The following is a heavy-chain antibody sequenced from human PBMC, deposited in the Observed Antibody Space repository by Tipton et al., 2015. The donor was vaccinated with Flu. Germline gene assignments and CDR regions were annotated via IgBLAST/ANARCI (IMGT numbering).Heavy chain of an antibody. D-gene: IGHD2-21*01. J-gene: IGHJ1*01. CDR2: IKEDGSVK. CDR1: EFTFSSYW. CDR3: ARQIGGGDCY. V-gene: IGHV3-7*03. Sequence: SLRLSCAASEFTFSSYWMTWVRQAPGKGLEWVANIKEDGSVKYYVDSVKGRFTISRDNAKNSLYLQMNSLRAEDTAVYYCARQIGGGDCYWGQGTLVTVSS.